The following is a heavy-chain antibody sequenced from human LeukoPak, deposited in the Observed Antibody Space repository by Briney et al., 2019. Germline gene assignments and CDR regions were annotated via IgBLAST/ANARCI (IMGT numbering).Heavy chain of an antibody. CDR2: MNPNSGNT. J-gene: IGHJ5*02. Sequence: ASVKVSCKACGYTFTRYDINWVGQATGQGRDGVGWMNPNSGNTGYAQKFQGRVTMTRNTSITTAYMEPSSLRSEDTAVYYCPRGYSSSSGREFWFDPWGQGNLVTVSS. D-gene: IGHD6-6*01. CDR3: PRGYSSSSGREFWFDP. V-gene: IGHV1-8*01. CDR1: GYTFTRYD.